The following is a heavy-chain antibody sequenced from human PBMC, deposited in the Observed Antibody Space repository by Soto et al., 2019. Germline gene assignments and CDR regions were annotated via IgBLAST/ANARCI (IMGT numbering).Heavy chain of an antibody. J-gene: IGHJ5*02. CDR1: GFTFRNYA. CDR2: ITDSGGST. V-gene: IGHV3-23*01. CDR3: AKVTGIIDPFDP. Sequence: EVQLLESGGGLVQPGGSLRLSCAASGFTFRNYAMSWVRQAPGKGREWVSSITDSGGSTYYADSVRGRFTISRDNSKTTLYLQMNSLRAEDTAVYDCAKVTGIIDPFDPWGQGTLVTVSS.